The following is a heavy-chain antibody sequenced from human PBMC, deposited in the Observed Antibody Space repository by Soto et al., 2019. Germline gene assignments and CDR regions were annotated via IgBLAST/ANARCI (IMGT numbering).Heavy chain of an antibody. D-gene: IGHD3-22*01. CDR3: ARDWLPAYYYDSSGYAFDI. CDR1: GYTFTSYG. CDR2: ISAYNGNT. Sequence: ASVKVSFKASGYTFTSYGISWVRQAPGQGLEWMGWISAYNGNTNYAQKLQGRVTMTTDTSTSTAYMELRSLRSDDTAVYYCARDWLPAYYYDSSGYAFDIWGQGTMVTVSS. J-gene: IGHJ3*02. V-gene: IGHV1-18*01.